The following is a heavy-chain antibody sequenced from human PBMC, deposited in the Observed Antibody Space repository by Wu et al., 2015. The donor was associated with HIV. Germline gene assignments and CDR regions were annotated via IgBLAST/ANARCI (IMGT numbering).Heavy chain of an antibody. Sequence: QVQLQESGPGLVKPSETLSLTCVVSGTSVSSDYYWGWIRQTPGKGLEWIGTLYHTGSTYYNPSLKSRVTISVDTSQNHFSLKLNSVTAADTAVFYCARGPRLAYNRLNWFDPWGQGTLVTVSS. CDR2: LYHTGST. CDR1: GTSVSSDYY. J-gene: IGHJ5*02. D-gene: IGHD2-21*01. V-gene: IGHV4-38-2*01. CDR3: ARGPRLAYNRLNWFDP.